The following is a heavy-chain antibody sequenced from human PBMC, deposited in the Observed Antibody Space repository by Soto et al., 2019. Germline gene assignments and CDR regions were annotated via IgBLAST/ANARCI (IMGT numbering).Heavy chain of an antibody. CDR1: GFTFSSYA. CDR3: ARDPNPWDYYYGMDV. CDR2: ISYDGSNK. V-gene: IGHV3-30-3*01. J-gene: IGHJ6*02. Sequence: QVQLVESGGGVVQPGRSLRLSCAASGFTFSSYAMHWVRQAPGKGLEWVAVISYDGSNKYYADSVKGRFTISRDNSKNTLYLQMNSLRAEDTAVYYCARDPNPWDYYYGMDVWVQGTTVTDS. D-gene: IGHD1-26*01.